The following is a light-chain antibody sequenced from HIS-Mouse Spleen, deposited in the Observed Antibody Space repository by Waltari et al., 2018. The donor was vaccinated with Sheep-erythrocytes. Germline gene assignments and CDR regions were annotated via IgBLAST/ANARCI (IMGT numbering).Light chain of an antibody. CDR3: CSYAGSYNHV. CDR2: DVS. Sequence: QSALTQPRSVSGSPGQSVTISCTGTRRAVGGYTYVSWYQQHPGKAPKLMIYDVSKRPSGVPDRFSGSKSGNTASLTISGLQAEDEADYYCCSYAGSYNHVFATGTKVTVL. CDR1: RRAVGGYTY. J-gene: IGLJ1*01. V-gene: IGLV2-11*01.